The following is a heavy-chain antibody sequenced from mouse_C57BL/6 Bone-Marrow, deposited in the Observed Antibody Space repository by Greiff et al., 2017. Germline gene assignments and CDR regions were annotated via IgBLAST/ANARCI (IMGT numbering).Heavy chain of an antibody. Sequence: EVMLVESEGGLVQPGSSMKLSCTASGFTFSDYYMAWVRQVPEKGLEWVANINYDGSSTYYLDSLKSRFIISRDNAKNILYLQMSSLKSEDTATYYCAREVVAHYYAMDYWGQGTSVTVSS. J-gene: IGHJ4*01. CDR2: INYDGSST. CDR1: GFTFSDYY. V-gene: IGHV5-16*01. D-gene: IGHD1-1*01. CDR3: AREVVAHYYAMDY.